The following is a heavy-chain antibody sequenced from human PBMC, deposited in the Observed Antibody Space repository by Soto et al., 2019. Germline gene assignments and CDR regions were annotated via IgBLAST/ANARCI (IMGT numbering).Heavy chain of an antibody. Sequence: QIQLMQSGGDVKTPGASLTVSCTTSRYTFTSHGIAWVRQAPGQGLEWMGWISTFNGKTDYAQKFQGRVTMTADTITSTVHMALGSLRSDDTGVYYCARLLTEGATFREDAFDLWGPGTKVTVSS. CDR1: RYTFTSHG. V-gene: IGHV1-18*01. CDR2: ISTFNGKT. CDR3: ARLLTEGATFREDAFDL. D-gene: IGHD3-9*01. J-gene: IGHJ3*01.